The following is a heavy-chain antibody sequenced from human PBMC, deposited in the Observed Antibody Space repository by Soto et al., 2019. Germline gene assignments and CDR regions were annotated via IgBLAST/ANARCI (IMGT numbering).Heavy chain of an antibody. Sequence: LRLSCAASGFTFGDYWMTWVRQAPGKGLEWVANLKRDGRERYYVDSVKGRFSVSRDNAKNSLYLQMNNLRPEDTAVYYCARDVYEILGRVVRRLDSWGQGTLVTVSS. CDR1: GFTFGDYW. J-gene: IGHJ4*02. D-gene: IGHD2-8*01. CDR2: LKRDGRER. V-gene: IGHV3-7*03. CDR3: ARDVYEILGRVVRRLDS.